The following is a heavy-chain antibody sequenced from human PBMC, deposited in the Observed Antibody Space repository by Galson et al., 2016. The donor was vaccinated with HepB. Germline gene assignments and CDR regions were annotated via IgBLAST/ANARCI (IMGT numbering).Heavy chain of an antibody. D-gene: IGHD1-1*01. J-gene: IGHJ4*02. CDR3: VGTGAHLGGY. Sequence: PLSLTCSVSGDSINSGGHYWSWIRQHPGKGLEWMGYIYYSGSTSYNPSLRSRITISMDTSKNQFSLDLNSVTAADTAVYYCVGTGAHLGGYWGQGTLVTVSS. CDR1: GDSINSGGHY. V-gene: IGHV4-31*03. CDR2: IYYSGST.